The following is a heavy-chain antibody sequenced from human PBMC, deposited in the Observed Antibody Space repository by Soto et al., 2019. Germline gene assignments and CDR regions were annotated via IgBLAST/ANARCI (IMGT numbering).Heavy chain of an antibody. CDR3: ARDLGNSGIDV. Sequence: QVQLQESGPGLVKPSETLSLTCTVSGASVSSGSHYWTWIRQPPGKGLEWIGYISSSGGTNYGPSLKRRDTRSLDTSRHQFSLILSSVTAADTAVYYGARDLGNSGIDVWGQGTPVTVSS. V-gene: IGHV4-61*01. J-gene: IGHJ6*02. CDR1: GASVSSGSHY. CDR2: ISSSGGT. D-gene: IGHD7-27*01.